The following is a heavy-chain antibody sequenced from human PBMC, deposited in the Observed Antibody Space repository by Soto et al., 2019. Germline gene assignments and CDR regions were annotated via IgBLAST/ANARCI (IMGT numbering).Heavy chain of an antibody. Sequence: EASVKVSCKVSGYTLTELSMHWVRQAPGKGLEWMGGFDPEDGETIYAQKFQGRVTMTEDTSTDTAYMELSSLRSEDTAVYYCATFVPFGVVKGYYYYYYMDVWGKGTTVTVSS. D-gene: IGHD3-3*01. J-gene: IGHJ6*03. V-gene: IGHV1-24*01. CDR1: GYTLTELS. CDR3: ATFVPFGVVKGYYYYYYMDV. CDR2: FDPEDGET.